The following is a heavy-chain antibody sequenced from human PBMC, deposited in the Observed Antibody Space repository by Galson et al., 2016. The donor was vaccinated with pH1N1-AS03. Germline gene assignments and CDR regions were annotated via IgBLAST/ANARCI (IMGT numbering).Heavy chain of an antibody. CDR3: ARQVRDGYNDYFDY. V-gene: IGHV5-51*01. D-gene: IGHD5-24*01. Sequence: QSGAEVKKPGESLKISCKTSGYIFTSYWVAWVRHMPGKGLEWMGIIYPGDSDTRYSPSFQGQVTISADRSINTAYLQWSSLTASETAIYYCARQVRDGYNDYFDYWGQGILVTVSS. CDR2: IYPGDSDT. CDR1: GYIFTSYW. J-gene: IGHJ4*02.